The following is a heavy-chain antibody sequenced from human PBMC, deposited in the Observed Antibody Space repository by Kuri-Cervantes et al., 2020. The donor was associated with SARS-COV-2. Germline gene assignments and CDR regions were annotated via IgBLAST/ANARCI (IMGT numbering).Heavy chain of an antibody. J-gene: IGHJ4*02. D-gene: IGHD1-20*01. CDR1: GYSISSGYY. CDR3: ARHTITGPFDY. Sequence: SETLSLTCAASGYSISSGYYWGWIRQPPGKGLEWIGSIYHSGSTYYNPSLKSRVTISVDTSKNQFSLKLSSVTAADTAVYHCARHTITGPFDYWGQGTLVTVSS. CDR2: IYHSGST. V-gene: IGHV4-38-2*01.